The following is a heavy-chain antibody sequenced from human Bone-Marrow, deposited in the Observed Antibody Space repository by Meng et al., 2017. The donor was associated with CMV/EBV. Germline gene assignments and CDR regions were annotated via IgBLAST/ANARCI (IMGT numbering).Heavy chain of an antibody. J-gene: IGHJ4*02. D-gene: IGHD2-21*01. Sequence: ETLSPTCAASGFTFSNAWMSWVPQAPGKGLEWVGRIKSKTDGGTTDYAAPVKGRFTISRDDSKNTLYLQMNSLTTEDTAVYYCTTEGEGYWGQGPLVTVSS. CDR1: GFTFSNAW. CDR3: TTEGEGY. CDR2: IKSKTDGGTT. V-gene: IGHV3-15*01.